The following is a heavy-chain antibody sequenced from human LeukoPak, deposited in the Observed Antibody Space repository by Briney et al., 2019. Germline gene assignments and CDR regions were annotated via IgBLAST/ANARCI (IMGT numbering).Heavy chain of an antibody. CDR3: ARWGSSWYNYYFDY. Sequence: GGSLRLSCAASGFTFSSYSMNWVRQAPGKGLEWVSSISSSSSYIYYADSVKGRFTISRDNAKNSLYLQMNSLRAEDTAVYYCARWGSSWYNYYFDYWGQGTLVTVSS. CDR1: GFTFSSYS. D-gene: IGHD6-13*01. V-gene: IGHV3-21*01. CDR2: ISSSSSYI. J-gene: IGHJ4*02.